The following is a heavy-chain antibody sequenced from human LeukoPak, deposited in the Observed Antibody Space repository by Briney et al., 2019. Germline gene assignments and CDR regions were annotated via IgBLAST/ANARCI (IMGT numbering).Heavy chain of an antibody. CDR3: ARVVQSTDSSGFYLPEYFQH. V-gene: IGHV4-38-2*01. CDR2: IYHSGST. CDR1: GYSISSGYH. D-gene: IGHD3-22*01. J-gene: IGHJ1*01. Sequence: PSETLSLTCAVSGYSISSGYHWGWIRQPPGKGLEWIGSIYHSGSTYYNPSLKSRVTISVDTSKNQFSLKLRSVTAADTAVYYCARVVQSTDSSGFYLPEYFQHWGQGTLVTVSS.